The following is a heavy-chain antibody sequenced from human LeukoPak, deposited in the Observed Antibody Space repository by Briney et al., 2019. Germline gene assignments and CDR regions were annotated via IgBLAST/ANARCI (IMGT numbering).Heavy chain of an antibody. CDR2: ISVRSNYI. CDR3: VRLRRNSDTTGFYYYYDF. J-gene: IGHJ4*02. D-gene: IGHD3-22*01. V-gene: IGHV3-21*01. CDR1: GYTFSSYS. Sequence: GGSLRLSCAASGYTFSSYSINWVRQAPGKGLEWVSSISVRSNYIYYADSVRGRFRIPRDDARDSLYLQMSSLRAEDTAVYYCVRLRRNSDTTGFYYYYDFWGQGTLVTVSS.